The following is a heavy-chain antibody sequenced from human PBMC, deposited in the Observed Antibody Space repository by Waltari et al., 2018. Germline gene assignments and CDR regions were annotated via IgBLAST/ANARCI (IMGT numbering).Heavy chain of an antibody. CDR3: ARLIGAGMTHY. V-gene: IGHV4-39*01. J-gene: IGHJ4*02. Sequence: LQLQESGPVLVNPSETLSLTCTVSGGPISSSSYHWGWSRQPPGKGLEWIGSIYYSGSTYYNPSLKSRVTISVDTSKNQFSLKLSSVTAADTAVYYCARLIGAGMTHYWGQGTLVTVSS. CDR2: IYYSGST. CDR1: GGPISSSSYH. D-gene: IGHD3-10*01.